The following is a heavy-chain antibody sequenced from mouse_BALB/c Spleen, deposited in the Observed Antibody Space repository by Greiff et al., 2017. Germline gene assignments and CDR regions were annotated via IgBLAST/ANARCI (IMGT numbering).Heavy chain of an antibody. J-gene: IGHJ4*01. CDR1: GYAFTNYL. V-gene: IGHV1-54*01. CDR3: ARSEVYDGYPYAMDY. CDR2: INPGSGGT. D-gene: IGHD2-3*01. Sequence: VQLQESGAELVRPGTSVKVSCTASGYAFTNYLIEWVKQTPGQGLEWVGVINPGSGGTNYNEKFKGKATLTADKSSSTAYMQLSSLTSDDSAVYFCARSEVYDGYPYAMDYWGQGTSVTVSS.